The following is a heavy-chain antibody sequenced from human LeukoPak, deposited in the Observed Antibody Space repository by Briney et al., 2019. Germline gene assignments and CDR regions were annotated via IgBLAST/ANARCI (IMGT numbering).Heavy chain of an antibody. J-gene: IGHJ4*02. Sequence: GGSLKISSKGSGCSFTSYWIGRGRRLAGKGLEWMGIIFPSDSETRYSPSFQGQVTISADMSISIAFLQWSSLKASDTAMYYCAMCSGGSCYLNYFDYWGKGTLVTVSS. CDR3: AMCSGGSCYLNYFDY. CDR2: IFPSDSET. CDR1: GCSFTSYW. V-gene: IGHV5-51*01. D-gene: IGHD2-15*01.